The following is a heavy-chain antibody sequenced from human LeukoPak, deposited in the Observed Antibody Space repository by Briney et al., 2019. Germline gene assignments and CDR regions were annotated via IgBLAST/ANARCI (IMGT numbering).Heavy chain of an antibody. CDR1: GFTFSDYY. D-gene: IGHD2-8*02. V-gene: IGHV3-11*04. CDR2: ISSSGSTI. J-gene: IGHJ4*02. Sequence: GGSLRLSCAASGFTFSDYYMSWIRQAPGKGLEWVSYISSSGSTIYYADSVKGRFTISRDNAKNSLYLQMNSLRAEDTAVYYCARVSSTGYGVSSGLFYWGQGTLVTVSS. CDR3: ARVSSTGYGVSSGLFY.